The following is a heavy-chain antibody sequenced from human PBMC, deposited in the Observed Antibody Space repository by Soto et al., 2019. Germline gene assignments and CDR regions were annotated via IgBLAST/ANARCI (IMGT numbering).Heavy chain of an antibody. V-gene: IGHV3-48*01. Sequence: GRSRRLCCAASGVPFSSCNMNWFRQAPGKGLEWVAYISGRSTTTHFADSVRGRFTISRADGKDSVYLQMNSLRAEDTAVYYWASHGLWSLPWRQGTLVTV. J-gene: IGHJ5*02. CDR1: GVPFSSCN. CDR2: ISGRSTTT. CDR3: ASHGLWSLP. D-gene: IGHD3-3*01.